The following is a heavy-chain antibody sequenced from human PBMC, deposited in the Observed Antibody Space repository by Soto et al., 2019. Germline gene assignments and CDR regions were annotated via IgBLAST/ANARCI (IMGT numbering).Heavy chain of an antibody. Sequence: QVQLVESGGGVVQPGRSLRLSCAASGFTFNSYGMHWVRQGPGNGLEWVAFIPYDSTKTYYADSVKGRVTISRDNSNSALYVQMNSLTGEDTAVYYCARTRSAWSDFHYYSLDVWGQGTTVTVSS. CDR1: GFTFNSYG. D-gene: IGHD1-26*01. J-gene: IGHJ6*02. CDR2: IPYDSTKT. V-gene: IGHV3-30*03. CDR3: ARTRSAWSDFHYYSLDV.